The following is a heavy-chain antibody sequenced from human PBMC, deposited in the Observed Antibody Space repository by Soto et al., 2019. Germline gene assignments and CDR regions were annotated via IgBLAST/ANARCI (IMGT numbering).Heavy chain of an antibody. CDR2: INHSGST. CDR3: ARVWSKRFYCSGGSCYRADAFDI. J-gene: IGHJ3*02. V-gene: IGHV4-34*01. Sequence: SETLSLTCAVYGGSFSGYYWSWIRQPPGKGLEWIGEINHSGSTNYNPSLKSRVTISVDTSKNQFSLKLSSVTAADTAVYYCARVWSKRFYCSGGSCYRADAFDIWGQGTMVTVSS. CDR1: GGSFSGYY. D-gene: IGHD2-15*01.